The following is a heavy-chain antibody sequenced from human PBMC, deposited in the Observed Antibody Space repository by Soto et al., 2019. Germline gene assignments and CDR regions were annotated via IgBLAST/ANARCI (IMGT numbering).Heavy chain of an antibody. J-gene: IGHJ3*02. V-gene: IGHV3-30*18. CDR2: ISYDGSNK. CDR1: GFTFSSYG. CDR3: AKEISSITMSSLTPDDAFDI. D-gene: IGHD3-10*02. Sequence: QVQLVESGGGVVQPGRSLRLSCAASGFTFSSYGMHWVRQAPGKGLEWVAVISYDGSNKYYADSVKGRFTISRDNSKNTLYLQMNSLRAEDTAVYYCAKEISSITMSSLTPDDAFDIWGQGTMVTVSS.